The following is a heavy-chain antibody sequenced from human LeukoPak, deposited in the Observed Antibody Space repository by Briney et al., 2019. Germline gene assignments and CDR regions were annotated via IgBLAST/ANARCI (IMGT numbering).Heavy chain of an antibody. V-gene: IGHV1-2*02. CDR3: ARSGEMQWLVVYYYYMDV. Sequence: GASVKVSCKASGYTFTDYYMHWVRQAPGQGLEWMGWINPNRGGTNFAQKLQGRVTMTTDTSTSTAYMELRSLRSDDTAVYYCARSGEMQWLVVYYYYMDVWGKGTTVTVSS. CDR1: GYTFTDYY. J-gene: IGHJ6*03. CDR2: INPNRGGT. D-gene: IGHD6-19*01.